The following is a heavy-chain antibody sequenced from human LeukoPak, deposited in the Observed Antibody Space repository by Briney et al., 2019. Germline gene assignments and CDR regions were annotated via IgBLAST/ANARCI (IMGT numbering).Heavy chain of an antibody. V-gene: IGHV4-59*01. CDR2: VHYSGST. D-gene: IGHD4-17*01. Sequence: PSETLSLTCTVSGVSISNYYWTWIRQTPEKGLEWIGYVHYSGSTSYNPSLKSRITMSVDASKTQFSLKMRSMTPADTGVYYCARVETPVTTTPPFDHWGQGTLVTVSS. J-gene: IGHJ4*02. CDR3: ARVETPVTTTPPFDH. CDR1: GVSISNYY.